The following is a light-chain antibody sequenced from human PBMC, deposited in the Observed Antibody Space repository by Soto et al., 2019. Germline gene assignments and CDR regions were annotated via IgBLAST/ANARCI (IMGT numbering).Light chain of an antibody. CDR3: QHYNNWPPYT. Sequence: EMVMTQSPATLSVSPGERATLSCRQSQSISSNVAWYQQRPGQAPRLLIYDASNRATGIPDRFSGSGSGTEFTLTISSLESEDFAVYYCQHYNNWPPYTFGQGTKLDIK. CDR2: DAS. V-gene: IGKV3-15*01. CDR1: QSISSN. J-gene: IGKJ2*01.